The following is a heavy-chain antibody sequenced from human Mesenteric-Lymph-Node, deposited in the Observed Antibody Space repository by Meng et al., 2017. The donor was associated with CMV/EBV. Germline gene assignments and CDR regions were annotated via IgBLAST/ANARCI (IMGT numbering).Heavy chain of an antibody. CDR2: ISAYNGNT. CDR1: GYTFTSYG. Sequence: ASVKVSCKASGYTFTSYGISWVRQAPGQGLEWMGWISAYNGNTNYAQKLQGRVTMTTDTSTSTAYMELRSLRSEDTAVYYCARDLLRTSGYYKGHYYYGMDVWGQGTTVTVSS. J-gene: IGHJ6*02. V-gene: IGHV1-18*01. CDR3: ARDLLRTSGYYKGHYYYGMDV. D-gene: IGHD3-3*01.